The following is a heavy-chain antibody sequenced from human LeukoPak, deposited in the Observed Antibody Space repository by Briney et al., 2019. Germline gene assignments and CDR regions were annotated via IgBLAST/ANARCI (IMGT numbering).Heavy chain of an antibody. CDR3: AVPAYYYDSSGRGPFDY. D-gene: IGHD3-22*01. J-gene: IGHJ4*02. CDR2: FDPEDGET. V-gene: IGHV1-24*01. Sequence: ASVKVSCKVSGYTLTELSMHWVRQAPGKGLEWMGGFDPEDGETIYAQKFQGRVTMTEDTSTDTVHMELSSLRSEDTAVYYCAVPAYYYDSSGRGPFDYWGQGTLVTVSS. CDR1: GYTLTELS.